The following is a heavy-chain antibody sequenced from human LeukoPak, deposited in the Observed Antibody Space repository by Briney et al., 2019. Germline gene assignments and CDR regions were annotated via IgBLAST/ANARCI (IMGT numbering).Heavy chain of an antibody. Sequence: GGSLTLSCAASGFIFSDYYMTWIRQAPGKGLEWISYINNRGSSIYYADSVKGRFTISRDNAKNSLYLQMNSLRVEDTAVYYCARGRQLGLYFDYWGQGTLLTVSS. CDR1: GFIFSDYY. CDR3: ARGRQLGLYFDY. CDR2: INNRGSSI. V-gene: IGHV3-11*04. J-gene: IGHJ4*02. D-gene: IGHD6-13*01.